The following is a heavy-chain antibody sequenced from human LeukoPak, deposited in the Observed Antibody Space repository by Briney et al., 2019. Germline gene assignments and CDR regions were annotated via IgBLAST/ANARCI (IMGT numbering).Heavy chain of an antibody. J-gene: IGHJ4*02. CDR1: GFTFSSYG. Sequence: GGSLRLSCAASGFTFSSYGMHWVRQAPGKGLEWVAVIWYDGSNKYYADSVKGRFTISRDNSENTLYLQMNSLRAEDTAVYYCASTSGWYEPIDYWGQGTLVTVSS. CDR3: ASTSGWYEPIDY. V-gene: IGHV3-33*01. CDR2: IWYDGSNK. D-gene: IGHD6-19*01.